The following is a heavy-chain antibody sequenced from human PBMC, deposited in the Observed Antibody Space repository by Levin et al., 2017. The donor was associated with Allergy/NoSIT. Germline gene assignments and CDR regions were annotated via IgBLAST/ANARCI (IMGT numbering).Heavy chain of an antibody. Sequence: SETLSLTCAVYGGSFSGYYWSWIRQPPGKGLEWIGEINHSGSTNDNPSLRSRVTISVDTSTNQFSLNLRSVTAADTAVYYCARVWFGARSHWLDPWGQGTLVTVSS. V-gene: IGHV4-34*01. D-gene: IGHD3-10*01. CDR2: INHSGST. CDR3: ARVWFGARSHWLDP. CDR1: GGSFSGYY. J-gene: IGHJ5*02.